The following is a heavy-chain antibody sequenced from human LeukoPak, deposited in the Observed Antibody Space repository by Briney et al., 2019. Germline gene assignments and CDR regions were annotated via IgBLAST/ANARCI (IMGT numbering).Heavy chain of an antibody. Sequence: GGSLRLSCTASGFTFIDYGMSWVRQAPGKGLEWVCDINWNGDSTGYADSVKGRFTISRDNSKNSVYLQMNSLRVEDTALYYCARDQLVHRNWFDAWGQGTLVTVSS. CDR2: INWNGDST. J-gene: IGHJ5*02. V-gene: IGHV3-20*04. CDR3: ARDQLVHRNWFDA. D-gene: IGHD2-2*01. CDR1: GFTFIDYG.